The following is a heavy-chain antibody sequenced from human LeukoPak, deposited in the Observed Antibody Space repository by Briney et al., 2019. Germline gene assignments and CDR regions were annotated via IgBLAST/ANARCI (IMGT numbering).Heavy chain of an antibody. CDR2: IYYSGST. CDR3: ARRAFSSGYYYFDY. Sequence: SETLSLTCTVSGGAISSYYWSWIRQPPGKGLEWFGYIYYSGSTNYNPSLKSRVTISVDTSKNQFSLQLSSVTAADTAVYYCARRAFSSGYYYFDYWGQGTLVTVSS. D-gene: IGHD3-22*01. CDR1: GGAISSYY. J-gene: IGHJ4*02. V-gene: IGHV4-59*08.